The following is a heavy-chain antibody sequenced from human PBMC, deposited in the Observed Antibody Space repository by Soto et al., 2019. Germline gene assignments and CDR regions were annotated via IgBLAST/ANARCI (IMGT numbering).Heavy chain of an antibody. Sequence: QVQLQESGPGLVKPSETLSLTCTVSGGSISSYYWSWIRQTPGKGLEWIGYIYYSGSTNYNPSLKSRVTISVDTSKNQFSLKLSLKLSSVTAADTAVYYCARRWGDYFDYWGQGTLVTVSS. CDR3: ARRWGDYFDY. J-gene: IGHJ4*02. V-gene: IGHV4-59*08. D-gene: IGHD3-16*01. CDR2: IYYSGST. CDR1: GGSISSYY.